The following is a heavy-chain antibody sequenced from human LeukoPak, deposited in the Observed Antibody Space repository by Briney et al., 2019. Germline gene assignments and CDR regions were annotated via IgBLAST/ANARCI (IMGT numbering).Heavy chain of an antibody. Sequence: SGPALVKPTQTFTLTCTFSGFSLSTSGMCVSWIRQPPGKALEWLARIDWDDDKYYSTSLKTRLTISKDTSKNQVVLTMTNMDPVDTATYYCARGYSSSSFFDPWGQGTLVTVSS. D-gene: IGHD6-13*01. CDR3: ARGYSSSSFFDP. CDR2: IDWDDDK. J-gene: IGHJ5*02. CDR1: GFSLSTSGMC. V-gene: IGHV2-70*11.